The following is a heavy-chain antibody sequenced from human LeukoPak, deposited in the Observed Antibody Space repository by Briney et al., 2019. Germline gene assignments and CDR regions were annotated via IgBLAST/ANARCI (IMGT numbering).Heavy chain of an antibody. Sequence: GASVNVSCKASEYTFTGYYMHWVRQAPGQGLEWMGRINPNSGGTNNAQKFQGRVTMSRDTSISTAYMELTRLRYDDTAVYYCARDGGVYYDSSGYYRSDYWGQGTLVTVSS. J-gene: IGHJ4*02. V-gene: IGHV1-2*06. CDR1: EYTFTGYY. CDR3: ARDGGVYYDSSGYYRSDY. CDR2: INPNSGGT. D-gene: IGHD3-22*01.